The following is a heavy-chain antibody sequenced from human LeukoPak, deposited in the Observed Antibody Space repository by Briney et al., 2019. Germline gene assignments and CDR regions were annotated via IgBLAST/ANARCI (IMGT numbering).Heavy chain of an antibody. CDR3: ARLRGGDYGGNYYYYGMDV. D-gene: IGHD4-23*01. CDR2: ISAYNGNT. J-gene: IGHJ6*02. Sequence: ASVKVSCKASGYTFTSYGISWVRQAPGQGLEWMGWISAYNGNTNYAQKLQGRVTMTTDTSTSTAYMEPRSLRSDDTAVYYCARLRGGDYGGNYYYYGMDVWGQGTTVTVSS. V-gene: IGHV1-18*01. CDR1: GYTFTSYG.